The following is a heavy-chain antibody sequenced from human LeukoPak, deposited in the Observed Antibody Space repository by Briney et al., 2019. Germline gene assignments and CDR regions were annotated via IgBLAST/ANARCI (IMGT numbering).Heavy chain of an antibody. CDR3: ALDFDY. J-gene: IGHJ4*02. Sequence: PSQTLSLTCTVSGGSISSGSYYWSWIRQPAGKGLEWIGRIYTSRSTNYNPSLKSRVTISVDTSKNQFSLKLSSVTAADTAVYYCALDFDYWGQGTLVTVSS. CDR1: GGSISSGSYY. CDR2: IYTSRST. V-gene: IGHV4-61*02.